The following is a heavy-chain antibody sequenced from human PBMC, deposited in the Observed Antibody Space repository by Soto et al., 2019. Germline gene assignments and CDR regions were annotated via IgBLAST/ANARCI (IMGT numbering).Heavy chain of an antibody. D-gene: IGHD6-13*01. CDR2: IIPIFGTA. V-gene: IGHV1-69*13. CDR1: GGTFSSYA. Sequence: SVKVSCKASGGTFSSYAIIWVRQAPGQGLEWMGGIIPIFGTANYAQKFQGRVTITADESTSTAYMELSSLRSEDTAVYYCAREEQQLVGWFDPWGQGTLVTVSS. CDR3: AREEQQLVGWFDP. J-gene: IGHJ5*02.